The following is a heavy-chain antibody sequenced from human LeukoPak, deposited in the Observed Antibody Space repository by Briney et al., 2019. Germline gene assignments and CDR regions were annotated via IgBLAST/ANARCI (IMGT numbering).Heavy chain of an antibody. Sequence: GGSLRLSCAASGFTFSTYTMNWVRQAPGKGLEWVSSMSYSSNYIYYADSVKGRFTMSRDNAKNSLYLQISSLRAEDTAVYYCARDRASEVYNWNDEAERHDAFDIWGQGTMVTVSS. V-gene: IGHV3-21*01. CDR3: ARDRASEVYNWNDEAERHDAFDI. CDR1: GFTFSTYT. J-gene: IGHJ3*02. CDR2: MSYSSNYI. D-gene: IGHD1-20*01.